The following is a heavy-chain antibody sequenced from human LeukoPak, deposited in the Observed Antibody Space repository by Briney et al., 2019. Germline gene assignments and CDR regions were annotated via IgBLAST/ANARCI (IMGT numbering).Heavy chain of an antibody. V-gene: IGHV3-74*03. CDR2: ISGDGTIT. CDR3: SRSQFDY. J-gene: IGHJ4*02. CDR1: GFPFSSYW. Sequence: GGSLRLSCEPSGFPFSSYWMLWVRQAPGKGLVCVSRISGDGTITTYADFVKGRFTISRDNTKNILYLQMNSLKVEDTAIYYCSRSQFDYWGQGVLVTVSS.